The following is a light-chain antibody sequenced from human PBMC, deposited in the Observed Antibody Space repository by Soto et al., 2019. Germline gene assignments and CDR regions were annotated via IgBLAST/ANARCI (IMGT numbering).Light chain of an antibody. J-gene: IGLJ2*01. V-gene: IGLV1-51*01. CDR3: ATWDSSLTTLGVV. Sequence: QSVLTQPPSVSAAPGQKVTISCSGSTSNIGNNYVSWYQHFPGTAPKLLIYDNNKRPSGIPGRFSGSKSGTSATLGIIGLQTGDEAYYYCATWDSSLTTLGVVFGGGTQLTVL. CDR1: TSNIGNNY. CDR2: DNN.